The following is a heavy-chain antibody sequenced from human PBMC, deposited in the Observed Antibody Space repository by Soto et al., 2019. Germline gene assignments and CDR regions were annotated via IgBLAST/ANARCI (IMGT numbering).Heavy chain of an antibody. CDR1: GYTFTSYG. D-gene: IGHD6-13*01. J-gene: IGHJ5*02. Sequence: ASVKVSCKASGYTFTSYGIHWVRQAPGQRLEWMGWINAANGDTKYSPKFQGRVTITRDTSASTAYMELSSLRSEDTTVYYCVRRHVSATGIDWFDPWGQGTLVTVSS. CDR3: VRRHVSATGIDWFDP. CDR2: INAANGDT. V-gene: IGHV1-3*01.